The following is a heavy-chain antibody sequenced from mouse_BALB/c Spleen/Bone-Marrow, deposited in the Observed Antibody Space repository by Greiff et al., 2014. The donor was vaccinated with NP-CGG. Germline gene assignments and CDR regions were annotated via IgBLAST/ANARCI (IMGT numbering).Heavy chain of an antibody. CDR2: ISYSGST. V-gene: IGHV3-2*02. Sequence: EVQGVESGPGLVKPSQSQSLTCTVTGYSITSDYAWNWIRQFPGNKLEWMGYISYSGSTGYNPSLKSRISITRDTSKTQFFLQLNSVTTEDTASYYCAIKPYYTWFAYWGQGTLVTVSA. J-gene: IGHJ3*01. CDR1: GYSITSDYA. D-gene: IGHD2-12*01. CDR3: AIKPYYTWFAY.